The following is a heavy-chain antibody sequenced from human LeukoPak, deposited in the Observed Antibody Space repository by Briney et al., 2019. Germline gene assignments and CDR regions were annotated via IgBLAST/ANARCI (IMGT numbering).Heavy chain of an antibody. D-gene: IGHD2-21*02. J-gene: IGHJ4*02. CDR2: IDLSDSYT. Sequence: GESLKISCKGSGYSFTSYWISWVRQMPGKGLAWLGGIDLSDSYTNYSPSFQGHVTISADKSISTAYLQWGSLKASDTAMYYCARQEFAYCGGDCRSRHPDYWGQGTLVTVSS. CDR3: ARQEFAYCGGDCRSRHPDY. V-gene: IGHV5-10-1*01. CDR1: GYSFTSYW.